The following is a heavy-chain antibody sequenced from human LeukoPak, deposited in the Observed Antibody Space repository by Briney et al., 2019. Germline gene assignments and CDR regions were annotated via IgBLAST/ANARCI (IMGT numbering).Heavy chain of an antibody. J-gene: IGHJ4*02. Sequence: GASVKVPCKSSGYTFTDYYIHWVRQAPGQGLEWMGWISPSSGGTNYAQNFQGRVTLTRDTSIRTVYMELSSLRSDDTAVYYCARGLVGSAYDFDYWGQGTLVPVSS. D-gene: IGHD5-12*01. CDR2: ISPSSGGT. CDR3: ARGLVGSAYDFDY. CDR1: GYTFTDYY. V-gene: IGHV1-2*02.